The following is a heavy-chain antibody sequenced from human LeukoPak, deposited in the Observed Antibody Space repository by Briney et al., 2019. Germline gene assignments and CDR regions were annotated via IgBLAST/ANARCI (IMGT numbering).Heavy chain of an antibody. J-gene: IGHJ4*02. CDR3: ARERIGYYYDSSGYFYFDY. V-gene: IGHV1-46*01. CDR1: GYTFTSYY. Sequence: AASVKVSCKASGYTFTSYYMHWVRHAPGQGLEWMGIINPSGGSTSYAQKCQGRVTMTRDTSTSTVYMELSSLRSEDTAVYYCARERIGYYYDSSGYFYFDYWGQGTLVTVSS. D-gene: IGHD3-22*01. CDR2: INPSGGST.